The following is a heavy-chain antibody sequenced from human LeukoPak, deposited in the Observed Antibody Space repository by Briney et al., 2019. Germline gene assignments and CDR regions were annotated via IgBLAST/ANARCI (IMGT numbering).Heavy chain of an antibody. CDR3: ARDPIDF. CDR2: ISSSGSII. J-gene: IGHJ4*02. V-gene: IGHV3-48*03. Sequence: GGSLRLSCAASGFSFSTYYVNWVRQAPGKGLEWVSYISSSGSIIYYSDSVKGRFTISRDNAKNSLFLQMNSLRAEDTAVYYCARDPIDFWGQGTLVTVSS. CDR1: GFSFSTYY.